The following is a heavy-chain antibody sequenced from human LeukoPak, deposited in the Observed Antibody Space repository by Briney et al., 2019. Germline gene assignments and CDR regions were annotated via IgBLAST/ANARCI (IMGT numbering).Heavy chain of an antibody. CDR2: IYYSGST. CDR3: ARALLWFGELSFDY. D-gene: IGHD3-10*01. CDR1: GGSISSSSYY. Sequence: SETLSLTCTVSGGSISSSSYYWGWIRQPPGKGLEWIGSIYYSGSTYYNPSLKSRVTISVDTSKNQFSLKLSSVTAADTAVYYCARALLWFGELSFDYWGQGTLVTVFS. J-gene: IGHJ4*02. V-gene: IGHV4-39*07.